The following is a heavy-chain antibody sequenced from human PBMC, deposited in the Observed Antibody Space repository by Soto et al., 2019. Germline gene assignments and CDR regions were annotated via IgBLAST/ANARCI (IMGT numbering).Heavy chain of an antibody. CDR1: GFTISSYG. CDR2: ITYDGSNG. V-gene: IGHV3-30*18. J-gene: IGHJ3*02. Sequence: QVQLVESGGGVVQPGRSLRLSCAASGFTISSYGINWVRQAPGKGLEWVAGITYDGSNGYYADSVQGRFSISRNNSKNTLYRQMNSLRAEDTAVYHCAKQTVLDNNAFDIWGQGTTVTVSS. D-gene: IGHD3-9*01. CDR3: AKQTVLDNNAFDI.